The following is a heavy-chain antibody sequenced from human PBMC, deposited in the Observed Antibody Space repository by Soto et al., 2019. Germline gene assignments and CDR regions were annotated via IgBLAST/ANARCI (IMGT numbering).Heavy chain of an antibody. V-gene: IGHV1-69*13. CDR2: IIPIFGTA. J-gene: IGHJ6*02. Sequence: SVKVSCKASGGTFSSYAISWVRQAPGQGLEWMGGIIPIFGTANYAQKFQGRVTITADESTSTAYMELSSLRSEDTAVYYCAREAIVAGATTGMDVWGQGTTVTVSS. CDR1: GGTFSSYA. CDR3: AREAIVAGATTGMDV. D-gene: IGHD1-26*01.